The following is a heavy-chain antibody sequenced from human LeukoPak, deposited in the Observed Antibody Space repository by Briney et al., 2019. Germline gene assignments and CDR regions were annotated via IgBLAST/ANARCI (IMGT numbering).Heavy chain of an antibody. CDR2: ISGDGSSP. CDR1: GFTFSSYW. Sequence: GGSLILSCAASGFTFSSYWMHWVRQAPGKGLEWVSRISGDGSSPRYADSVKGRFTISRDNAKNTLYLQMNSLRVEDTAVYYCTKEYYGDYLWGQGTLVTVSS. J-gene: IGHJ4*02. D-gene: IGHD4-17*01. CDR3: TKEYYGDYL. V-gene: IGHV3-74*01.